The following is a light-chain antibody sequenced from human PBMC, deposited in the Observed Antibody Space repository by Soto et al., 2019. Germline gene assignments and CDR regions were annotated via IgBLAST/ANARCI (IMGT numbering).Light chain of an antibody. Sequence: DIQMTQSPSTLSASVGDRVTVTCRASQTISNWLAWYQQKPGKAPKLLIYQASSLESGVPSRFSGSGSGTEFTLTISSLQPDDFATYYCQHYHDFPWTFGQGTTVEI. CDR2: QAS. V-gene: IGKV1-5*03. CDR1: QTISNW. J-gene: IGKJ1*01. CDR3: QHYHDFPWT.